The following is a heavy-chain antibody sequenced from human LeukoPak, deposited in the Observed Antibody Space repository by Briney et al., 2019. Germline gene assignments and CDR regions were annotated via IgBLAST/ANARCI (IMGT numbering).Heavy chain of an antibody. Sequence: PGGSLRLSCEASGFIFSDYTFNWVRQAPGKGLEWVSSISRSSSYIYYADSVRGRFTISRDNANNSLYLHMNGLRADDTAMYYCARVMTTVTTGPPFDPWGQGTLVTVSS. CDR2: ISRSSSYI. V-gene: IGHV3-21*01. CDR1: GFIFSDYT. D-gene: IGHD4-11*01. J-gene: IGHJ5*02. CDR3: ARVMTTVTTGPPFDP.